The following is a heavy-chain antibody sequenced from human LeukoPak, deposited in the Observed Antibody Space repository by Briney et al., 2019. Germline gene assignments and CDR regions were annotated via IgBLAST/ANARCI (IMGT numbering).Heavy chain of an antibody. D-gene: IGHD5-24*01. V-gene: IGHV3-23*01. CDR2: ISGNGGRT. J-gene: IGHJ5*02. Sequence: PGGSLRLSCAASGFTFSSYAMSWVRQAPGKGLEWVSAISGNGGRTYYADSVKGRFTISRGNSRNTLFLQMNSLRAEDTAVYYCAKVAQMDTILGKFDNWGQGTLVTVSS. CDR3: AKVAQMDTILGKFDN. CDR1: GFTFSSYA.